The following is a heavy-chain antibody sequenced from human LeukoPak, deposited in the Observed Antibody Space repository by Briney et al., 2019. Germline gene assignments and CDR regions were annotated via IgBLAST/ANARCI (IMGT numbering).Heavy chain of an antibody. D-gene: IGHD3-9*01. CDR1: GYTFTGYY. CDR3: ARTNHVLRYFDWLLHTAEYFQH. CDR2: ISAYNGNT. J-gene: IGHJ1*01. Sequence: GASVKVSCKASGYTFTGYYMHWVRQAPGQGLEWMGWISAYNGNTNCAQKLQGRVTMTTDTSTSTAYMELRSLRSDDTAVYYCARTNHVLRYFDWLLHTAEYFQHWGQGTLVTVSS. V-gene: IGHV1-18*01.